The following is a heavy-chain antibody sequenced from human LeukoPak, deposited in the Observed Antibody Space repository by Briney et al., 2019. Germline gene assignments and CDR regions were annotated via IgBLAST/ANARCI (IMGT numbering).Heavy chain of an antibody. CDR3: ATYSSGMAYDYFDY. Sequence: GESLKISCKGSGYSFTNYWIGWVRQMPGKGLEWMGIIYPGDSDTRYSPSFQGQVSFSADKSIRTAYLQWSSLKASDTAMYYCATYSSGMAYDYFDYWGQGTLVTVSS. CDR2: IYPGDSDT. CDR1: GYSFTNYW. D-gene: IGHD3-10*01. V-gene: IGHV5-51*01. J-gene: IGHJ4*02.